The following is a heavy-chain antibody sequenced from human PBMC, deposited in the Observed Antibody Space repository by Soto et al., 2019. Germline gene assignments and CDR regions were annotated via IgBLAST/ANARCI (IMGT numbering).Heavy chain of an antibody. CDR2: IWYDGSNK. CDR1: GFTFSSYG. J-gene: IGHJ6*02. D-gene: IGHD6-6*01. CDR3: ARDNDRIRRIAARSYYYGMDV. V-gene: IGHV3-33*01. Sequence: QVQLVESGGGVVQPGRSLRLSCAASGFTFSSYGMHWVRQAPGKGLEWVAVIWYDGSNKYYADSVKGRFTISRDNSKNTLYLQTNSLRAEDTAVYYCARDNDRIRRIAARSYYYGMDVWGQGTTVTVSS.